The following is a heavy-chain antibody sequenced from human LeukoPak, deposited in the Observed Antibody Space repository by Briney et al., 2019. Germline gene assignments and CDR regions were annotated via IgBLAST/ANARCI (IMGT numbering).Heavy chain of an antibody. CDR3: ASSLYCSGGSCYGAFDI. CDR1: GGSISSSSYY. V-gene: IGHV4-39*01. CDR2: IYYSGST. Sequence: SETLSLTCTVSGGSISSSSYYWGWIRQPPGKGLEWIGSIYYSGSTYYNPSLTSRVTISVDTSKNQFSLKLSSVTAADTAVYYCASSLYCSGGSCYGAFDIWGQGTMVTVSS. D-gene: IGHD2-15*01. J-gene: IGHJ3*02.